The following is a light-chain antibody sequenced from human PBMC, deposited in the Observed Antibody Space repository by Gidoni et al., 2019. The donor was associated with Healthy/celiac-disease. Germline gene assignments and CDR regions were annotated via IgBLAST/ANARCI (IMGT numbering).Light chain of an antibody. Sequence: EIVLTQSPATLSLSPGERATLSCRASQSVSSYLAWYQQEPGQAPRLLIYDASNRATGSPARFSGSGSWTDFTLTISSLETEDFAVYYCQQRSNWPPALTVGGGTKVEIK. V-gene: IGKV3-11*01. CDR3: QQRSNWPPALT. CDR1: QSVSSY. CDR2: DAS. J-gene: IGKJ4*01.